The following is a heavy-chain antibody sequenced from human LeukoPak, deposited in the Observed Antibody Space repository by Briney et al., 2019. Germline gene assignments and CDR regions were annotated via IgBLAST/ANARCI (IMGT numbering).Heavy chain of an antibody. J-gene: IGHJ6*02. Sequence: GASVKVSCKASGYTFTGYYMHWGRQAPGQGLEWMVWINPNSDGTNYAQKFQGRVTMTRDTSISTAYMELSRLRSDDTAVYYCARGPITIFGVVKYYYYYGMDVWGQGTTVTVSS. D-gene: IGHD3-3*01. CDR2: INPNSDGT. V-gene: IGHV1-2*02. CDR3: ARGPITIFGVVKYYYYYGMDV. CDR1: GYTFTGYY.